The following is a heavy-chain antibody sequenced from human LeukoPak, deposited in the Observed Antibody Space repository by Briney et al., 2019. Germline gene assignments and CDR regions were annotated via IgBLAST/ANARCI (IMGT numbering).Heavy chain of an antibody. Sequence: ASVKVSFTASGGTFSSYAISWVRQAPGQGLEWMGGISPIFGTANYAQELQGRVTITTDESTITADMELSSLRSEDTAVYYCARKIRGYFDYWGQGTLGTVSS. CDR2: ISPIFGTA. J-gene: IGHJ4*02. CDR1: GGTFSSYA. D-gene: IGHD3-16*01. V-gene: IGHV1-69*05. CDR3: ARKIRGYFDY.